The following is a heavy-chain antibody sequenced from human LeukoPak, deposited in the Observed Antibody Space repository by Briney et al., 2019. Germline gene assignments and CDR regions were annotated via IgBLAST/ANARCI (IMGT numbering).Heavy chain of an antibody. CDR1: GFSFSSYG. Sequence: GGSLRLSCAGSGFSFSSYGMHWVRQAPGKGLEWVAFIRYDGSNKYYADSVKGRFTISRDNSKNTLYLQMNSLRAEDTAVYYCAKDYYGSGSYSRDSDVWGKGTTVTISS. V-gene: IGHV3-30*02. CDR2: IRYDGSNK. D-gene: IGHD3-10*01. CDR3: AKDYYGSGSYSRDSDV. J-gene: IGHJ6*04.